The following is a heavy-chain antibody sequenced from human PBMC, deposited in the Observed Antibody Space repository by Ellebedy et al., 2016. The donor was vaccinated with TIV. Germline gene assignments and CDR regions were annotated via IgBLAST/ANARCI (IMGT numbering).Heavy chain of an antibody. CDR1: GFTFSSYG. Sequence: GESLKISXAASGFTFSSYGMHWVRQAPGKGLEWVAVISYDGSNKYYADSVKGRFTISRDNSKNTLYLQMNSLRAEDTAVYYCAKEPWPYGDYQLGGYGMDVWGQGTTVTVSS. V-gene: IGHV3-30*18. D-gene: IGHD4-17*01. J-gene: IGHJ6*02. CDR2: ISYDGSNK. CDR3: AKEPWPYGDYQLGGYGMDV.